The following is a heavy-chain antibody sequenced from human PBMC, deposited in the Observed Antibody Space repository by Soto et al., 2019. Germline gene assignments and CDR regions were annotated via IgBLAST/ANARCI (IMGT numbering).Heavy chain of an antibody. CDR3: ARRGMSKIGFDS. CDR2: FNPSGDAT. Sequence: ASVKVSCKASGYIFSNYYLHWVRQAPGQGLEWMGVFNPSGDATHYAQNFQGRVTVTRDTSSSTVYMELSNLTSDDTAAYYCARRGMSKIGFDSWGQGTMVTVSS. D-gene: IGHD3-10*01. CDR1: GYIFSNYY. J-gene: IGHJ3*02. V-gene: IGHV1-46*01.